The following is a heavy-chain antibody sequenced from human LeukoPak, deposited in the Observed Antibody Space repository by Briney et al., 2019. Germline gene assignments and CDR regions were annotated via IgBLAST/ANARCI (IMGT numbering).Heavy chain of an antibody. CDR2: IIPIFDTA. J-gene: IGHJ4*02. CDR3: ARGPDRGYCSSTSCYGFHY. V-gene: IGHV1-69*13. CDR1: GGTFSSYA. D-gene: IGHD2-2*01. Sequence: GASVKVSCKASGGTFSSYAISWVRQAPGQGLEWMGGIIPIFDTANYAQKFQGRVTITADESTSTAYMELSSLRSEDTAVYYCARGPDRGYCSSTSCYGFHYWGQGTLVTVSS.